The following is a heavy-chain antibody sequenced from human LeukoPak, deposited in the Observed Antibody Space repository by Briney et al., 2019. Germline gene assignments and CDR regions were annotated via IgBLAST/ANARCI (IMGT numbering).Heavy chain of an antibody. CDR2: ISWNSGSI. V-gene: IGHV3-9*01. J-gene: IGHJ4*02. D-gene: IGHD3-22*01. CDR3: AKDKDSSGYFDY. Sequence: PGGSLRLSCAASGFTFDGYAMHWVRQAPGKGLEWVSGISWNSGSIGYADSVKGRFTISRDNAKNSLYLQMNSLRAEDTALYYCAKDKDSSGYFDYWGQGTLVTVSS. CDR1: GFTFDGYA.